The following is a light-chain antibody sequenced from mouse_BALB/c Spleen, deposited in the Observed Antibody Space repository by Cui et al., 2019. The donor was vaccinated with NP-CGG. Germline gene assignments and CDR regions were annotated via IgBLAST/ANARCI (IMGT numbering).Light chain of an antibody. J-gene: IGLJ1*01. V-gene: IGLV1*01. CDR3: ALWYSNHWV. CDR1: TGAVTTSNY. CDR2: GTN. Sequence: HAAVAQESAPTTSPGETVTLTCRSSTGAVTTSNYANWVQEKPDHLFSGLIGGTNNRPPGVPARFSGSLIGDKAALTITGAQTEDEAIYFCALWYSNHWVFGGGTKLTVL.